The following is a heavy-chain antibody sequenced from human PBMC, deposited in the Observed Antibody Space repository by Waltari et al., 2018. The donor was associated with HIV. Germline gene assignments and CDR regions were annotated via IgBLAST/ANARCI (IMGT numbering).Heavy chain of an antibody. J-gene: IGHJ3*02. V-gene: IGHV4-38-2*02. CDR3: ASLDTAVGYDAFDI. D-gene: IGHD5-18*01. CDR2: LEHSGRI. CDR1: GYSLSSGYY. Sequence: QMQMQESGPGLVKSSDTLSLTCTVSGYSLSSGYYLAWIRQPPGKGLEWLGTLEHSGRIYHNPALKSRLTISVDTSNNQFSLKLTSVTAADTAVYFCASLDTAVGYDAFDIWGQGTMVTVSS.